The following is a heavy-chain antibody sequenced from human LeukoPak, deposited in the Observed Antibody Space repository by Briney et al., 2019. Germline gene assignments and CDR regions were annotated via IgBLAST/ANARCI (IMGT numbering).Heavy chain of an antibody. D-gene: IGHD6-13*01. V-gene: IGHV3-7*01. CDR2: IKKDGSEK. CDR1: GFTFSDYW. J-gene: IGHJ5*02. CDR3: VRGAWYGIS. Sequence: GGSLRLSCAASGFTFSDYWMTWVRQAPGKGLERLATIKKDGSEKYYVDSVKGRFTISRDNAKNSLDLQMNSLRAEDTAVYYCVRGAWYGISWGQGTLVTVSS.